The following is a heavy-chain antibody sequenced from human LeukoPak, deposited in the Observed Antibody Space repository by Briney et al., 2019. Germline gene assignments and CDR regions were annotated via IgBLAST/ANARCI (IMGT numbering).Heavy chain of an antibody. J-gene: IGHJ5*02. CDR1: GGSFSGYY. CDR2: INHSGST. CDR3: ARGWFGGLNWFDP. Sequence: SETLSLTCAVYGGSFSGYYWSWIRQPPGKGLEWIGEINHSGSTNYNPSLKSRVTISVDTSKNQFSLKLSSVTAADTAVYYCARGWFGGLNWFDPWGQGTLVTVSS. V-gene: IGHV4-34*01. D-gene: IGHD3-10*01.